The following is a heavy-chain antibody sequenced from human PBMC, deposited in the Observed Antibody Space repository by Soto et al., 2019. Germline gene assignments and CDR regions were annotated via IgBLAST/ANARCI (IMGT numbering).Heavy chain of an antibody. CDR3: ANGRLLWFGEFNYYYYGMDV. CDR2: IYYSGST. CDR1: GGPISSGDYY. Sequence: TLSLTCTVSGGPISSGDYYWSWIRHPPGKGLEWIGYIYYSGSTYYNPSLRSRVTISVDTSKNQFSLKLSSVTAADTAVYYCANGRLLWFGEFNYYYYGMDVWGQGTTVTSP. V-gene: IGHV4-30-4*01. D-gene: IGHD3-10*01. J-gene: IGHJ6*02.